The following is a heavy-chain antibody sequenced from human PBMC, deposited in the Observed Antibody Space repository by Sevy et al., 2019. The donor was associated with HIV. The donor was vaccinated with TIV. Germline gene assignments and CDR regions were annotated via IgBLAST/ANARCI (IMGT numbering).Heavy chain of an antibody. J-gene: IGHJ4*02. CDR2: VYYIGNT. CDR1: GGSITSLY. D-gene: IGHD1-26*01. CDR3: AGENAWGRGYS. Sequence: SETLSLTCTVSGGSITSLYWGWIRQPPGKGLEWIANVYYIGNTNYSPSLKSRVTISLDTSKNQFSLRLNSVTAADTAMYYCAGENAWGRGYSWGQGTLVTVSS. V-gene: IGHV4-59*08.